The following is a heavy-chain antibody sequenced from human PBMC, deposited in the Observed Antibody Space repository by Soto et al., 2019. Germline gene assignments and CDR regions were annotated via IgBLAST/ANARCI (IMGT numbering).Heavy chain of an antibody. Sequence: GGSLRLSCAASGFTFSSYAMSWVRQAPGKGLEWVSAISGSGGSTYYADSVKGRFTISRDNSKNTLYLQMNSLRAEDTAVYYCAKGEYYYDSSGPHKPPLLAFDIWGQGTMVTVSS. CDR1: GFTFSSYA. V-gene: IGHV3-23*01. CDR2: ISGSGGST. CDR3: AKGEYYYDSSGPHKPPLLAFDI. D-gene: IGHD3-22*01. J-gene: IGHJ3*02.